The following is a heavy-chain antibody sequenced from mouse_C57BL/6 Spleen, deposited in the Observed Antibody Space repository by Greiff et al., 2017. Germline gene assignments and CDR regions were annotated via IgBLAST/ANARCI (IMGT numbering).Heavy chain of an antibody. CDR2: IDPNSGGT. CDR1: GYTFTSYW. CDR3: ARPDYYVSSLYAMDY. D-gene: IGHD1-1*01. J-gene: IGHJ4*01. V-gene: IGHV1-72*01. Sequence: QVQLQQSGAELVKPGASVKLSCKASGYTFTSYWMHWVKQRPGRGLEWIGRIDPNSGGTKYNEKFTSKATLPVDKPSSTAYMQLRILTSEDSAVYYCARPDYYVSSLYAMDYWGQGTSVTVSS.